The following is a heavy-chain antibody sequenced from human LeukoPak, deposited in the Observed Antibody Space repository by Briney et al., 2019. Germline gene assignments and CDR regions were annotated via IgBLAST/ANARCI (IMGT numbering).Heavy chain of an antibody. CDR2: IYYSGST. V-gene: IGHV4-39*07. CDR1: GGSISSSSYY. J-gene: IGHJ4*02. D-gene: IGHD3-3*01. Sequence: SETLSLTCTVSGGSISSSSYYWGWIRQPPGKGLEWIGSIYYSGSTYYNPSLKSRVTISVDTSKNQFSLKLSSVTAADTAVYYCARSISRHDFWSSDYWGQGTLVTVSS. CDR3: ARSISRHDFWSSDY.